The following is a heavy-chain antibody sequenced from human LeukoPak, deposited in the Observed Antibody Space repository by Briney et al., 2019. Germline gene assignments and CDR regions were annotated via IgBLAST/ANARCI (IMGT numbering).Heavy chain of an antibody. CDR1: GFTFSRYW. J-gene: IGHJ5*02. V-gene: IGHV3-74*01. Sequence: PGGSLRLSCAASGFTFSRYWMHWVRQAPGKGLVWVSRINTDGSSASYADSVKGRFTISRDNAKNTLYPQMNSLRGEDTAVYYCARVFYYSDNSGDFPWGQGTLVTVSS. CDR2: INTDGSSA. D-gene: IGHD3-22*01. CDR3: ARVFYYSDNSGDFP.